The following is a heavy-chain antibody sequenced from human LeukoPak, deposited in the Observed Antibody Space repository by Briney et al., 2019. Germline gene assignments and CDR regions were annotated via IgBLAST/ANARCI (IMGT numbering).Heavy chain of an antibody. Sequence: GGSLRLSCAASGFTFSSYAMHWVRQAPGKGLEWVAVISYDGSNKYYADSVKGRFTISRDNSKNTLYLQMNSLRAEDTAVYYCARDYDFWSGSQARFDYWGQGTLVTVSS. J-gene: IGHJ4*02. CDR2: ISYDGSNK. D-gene: IGHD3-3*01. CDR1: GFTFSSYA. V-gene: IGHV3-30*04. CDR3: ARDYDFWSGSQARFDY.